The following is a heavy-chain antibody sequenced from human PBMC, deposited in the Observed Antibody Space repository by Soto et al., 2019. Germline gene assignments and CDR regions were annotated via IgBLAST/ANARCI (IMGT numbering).Heavy chain of an antibody. V-gene: IGHV4-38-2*01. CDR2: IYHSGST. J-gene: IGHJ6*02. Sequence: PSETLSLTCAVSGYSISSGYYWGWIRQSPGKGVEWIGSIYHSGSTYYNPSLKSRVIISVDTSKNQFSLKLSSVTAADTAVYYCARLAPIAAADGMDVWGQGTTVTVSS. CDR3: ARLAPIAAADGMDV. CDR1: GYSISSGYY. D-gene: IGHD6-13*01.